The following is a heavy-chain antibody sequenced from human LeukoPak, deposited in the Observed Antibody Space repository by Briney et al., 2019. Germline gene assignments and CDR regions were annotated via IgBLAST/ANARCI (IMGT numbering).Heavy chain of an antibody. CDR2: INPKRGDT. V-gene: IGHV1-2*02. D-gene: IGHD5-12*01. J-gene: IGHJ5*02. CDR3: ARGPREWLRGSFVGNWFDP. CDR1: GYTFSGYY. Sequence: GASVKVSCEASGYTFSGYYMHWVRQAPGQGLEWMGWINPKRGDTNYAQRFQGRVTMTRDTSISTAYMELSRLRSDDTAVYYCARGPREWLRGSFVGNWFDPWGQGTLVTVSS.